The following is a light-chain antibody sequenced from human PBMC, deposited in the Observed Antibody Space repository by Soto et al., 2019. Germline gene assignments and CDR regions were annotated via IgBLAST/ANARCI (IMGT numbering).Light chain of an antibody. V-gene: IGLV2-14*03. Sequence: QSALTQPASVSGSPGQSFTIPCTGSSSDVGAYHSVSWYQQHPGKAPKLIIFDVSNRPSGVSNRFSGSKSGNTASLTISGLQAEDAADYYCSSFTDTGTVMFGGGTQLTVL. J-gene: IGLJ3*02. CDR1: SSDVGAYHS. CDR2: DVS. CDR3: SSFTDTGTVM.